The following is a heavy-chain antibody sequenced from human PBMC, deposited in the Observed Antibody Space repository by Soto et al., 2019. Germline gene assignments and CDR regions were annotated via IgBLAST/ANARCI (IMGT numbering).Heavy chain of an antibody. J-gene: IGHJ4*02. CDR1: GFSFTTAGVA. D-gene: IGHD5-12*01. CDR3: AHSDGGYEIIYFDF. Sequence: SGPTLVNPTHTLTLTCTFSGFSFTTAGVAVGWIRQTPGGALEWLTLIYYNDDRRFSPSLKTRLTITAETSKNQVVLSLTNVDPLEKATYFCAHSDGGYEIIYFDFWGQGIPVTVSS. CDR2: IYYNDDR. V-gene: IGHV2-5*01.